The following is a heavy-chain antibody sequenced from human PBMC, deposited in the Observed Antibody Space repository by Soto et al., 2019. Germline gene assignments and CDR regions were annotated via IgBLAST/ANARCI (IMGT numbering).Heavy chain of an antibody. V-gene: IGHV4-61*01. CDR1: GGSVSSGSYY. J-gene: IGHJ6*02. D-gene: IGHD1-1*01. CDR2: IYYSGSA. Sequence: PSETLSLTCTVSGGSVSSGSYYWSWIRQPPGKGLEWIGYIYYSGSANYNPSLKSRVTISVDTSKNQFSLKLSSVTAADTAVYYCARVGNTLYYYYYGMDVWGQGTTVTVSS. CDR3: ARVGNTLYYYYYGMDV.